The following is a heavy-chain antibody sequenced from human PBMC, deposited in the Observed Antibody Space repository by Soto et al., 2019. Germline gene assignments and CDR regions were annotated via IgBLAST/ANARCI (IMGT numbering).Heavy chain of an antibody. CDR1: GYTFTDHY. Sequence: ASVKVSCKASGYTFTDHYINWVRQAPLHAPEYMVWIHPKGGETKYVERFQGRVTMTRDTSISTAYLELRRLTSDDTAVYYCARDLSRQSWKWFEPWGQGTRVTVSS. CDR3: ARDLSRQSWKWFEP. J-gene: IGHJ5*02. D-gene: IGHD1-1*01. CDR2: IHPKGGET. V-gene: IGHV1-2*02.